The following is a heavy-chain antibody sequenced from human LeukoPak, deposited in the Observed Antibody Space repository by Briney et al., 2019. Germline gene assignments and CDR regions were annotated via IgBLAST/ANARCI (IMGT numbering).Heavy chain of an antibody. D-gene: IGHD1-26*01. CDR3: ARERGPSGSYPGSDY. Sequence: GGSLRLSCAASGFTFSSYEMNWVRQAPGKGLEWVSYISSSGSTIYYADSVKGRFTISRDNAKNSLYLQMNSLRAEDTAVYYCARERGPSGSYPGSDYWGQGALVTVSS. CDR2: ISSSGSTI. J-gene: IGHJ4*02. V-gene: IGHV3-48*03. CDR1: GFTFSSYE.